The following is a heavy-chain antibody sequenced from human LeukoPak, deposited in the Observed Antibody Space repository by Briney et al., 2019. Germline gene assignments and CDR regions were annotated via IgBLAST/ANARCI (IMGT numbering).Heavy chain of an antibody. D-gene: IGHD6-19*01. CDR3: ARVPVAGTGY. V-gene: IGHV3-7*01. CDR2: IKKDGSEK. CDR1: GFTFSSYW. Sequence: GGPLRLSCAASGFTFSSYWLSWVRQAPGKGLEWVANIKKDGSEKYYVDSVKGRFSISRDNAKNSLYLQMNSLRAEGTAVYYCARVPVAGTGYWGQGTLVTVSS. J-gene: IGHJ4*02.